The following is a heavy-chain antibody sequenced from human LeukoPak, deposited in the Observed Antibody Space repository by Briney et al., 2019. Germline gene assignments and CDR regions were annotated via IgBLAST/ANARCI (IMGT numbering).Heavy chain of an antibody. CDR1: GFTFSGYW. Sequence: GESLKISCVGSGFTFSGYWMRWVRQAPGKGLEWVANIKQDGSESYYVDSVKGRFTISRDNAKNSLYLQMNSLRAEDTAVYYCAKTRYDFWSGLNWFDPWGQGTLVTVSS. V-gene: IGHV3-7*02. CDR3: AKTRYDFWSGLNWFDP. CDR2: IKQDGSES. J-gene: IGHJ5*02. D-gene: IGHD3-3*01.